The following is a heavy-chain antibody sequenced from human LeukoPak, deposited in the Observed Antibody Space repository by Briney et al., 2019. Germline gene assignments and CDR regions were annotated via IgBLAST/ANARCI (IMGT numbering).Heavy chain of an antibody. Sequence: SETLSLTCAVYGGSFSDYYWSWIRQPPGKVLEWIGEINHSGSTNYNPSLKSRVTISVDTSKNQFSLKLSSVTAADTAVYYCAREGARWEPSFSAFDIWGQGTMVTVSS. V-gene: IGHV4-34*01. CDR1: GGSFSDYY. D-gene: IGHD1-26*01. CDR3: AREGARWEPSFSAFDI. CDR2: INHSGST. J-gene: IGHJ3*02.